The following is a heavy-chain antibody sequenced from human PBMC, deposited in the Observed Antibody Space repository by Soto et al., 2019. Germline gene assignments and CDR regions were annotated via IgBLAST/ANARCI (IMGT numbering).Heavy chain of an antibody. CDR1: GYTFTSYG. V-gene: IGHV1-18*01. J-gene: IGHJ4*02. D-gene: IGHD3-22*01. CDR2: ISAYNGNT. CDR3: ARVKVEYYYDSSRYYYLDY. Sequence: QVQLVQSGAEVKKPGASVKVSCKASGYTFTSYGISWVRQAPGQGLEWMGWISAYNGNTNYAQKLQGRVTMTTDTSTSRAYMELRSLRSDDTAVYYCARVKVEYYYDSSRYYYLDYWGQGTLVTVSS.